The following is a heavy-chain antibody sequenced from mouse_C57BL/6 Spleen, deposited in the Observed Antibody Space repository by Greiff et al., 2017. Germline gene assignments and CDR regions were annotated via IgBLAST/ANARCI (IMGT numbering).Heavy chain of an antibody. J-gene: IGHJ1*03. CDR1: GFTFSSYA. Sequence: EVQLVESGGGLVKPGGSLKLSCAASGFTFSSYAMSWVRQTPEKRLEWVATISDGGSYTYYPDNVKGRFTISRDNATNNLYLQMSHLKSEDTAMDCGARVPEDWYFDVWGTGTTVTVSS. D-gene: IGHD6-1*01. V-gene: IGHV5-4*01. CDR3: ARVPEDWYFDV. CDR2: ISDGGSYT.